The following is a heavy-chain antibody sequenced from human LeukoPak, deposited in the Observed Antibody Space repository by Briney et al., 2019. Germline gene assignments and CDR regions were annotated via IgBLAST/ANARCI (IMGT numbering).Heavy chain of an antibody. CDR1: GGSISSSSYY. J-gene: IGHJ6*02. D-gene: IGHD2-15*01. CDR2: IYYSGST. Sequence: SETLSLTCTVSGGSISSSSYYWGWIRQPPGKGLEWIGSIYYSGSTYYNPSLKSRVTISVDASKNQFSLKLSSVTAADTAVYYCARVDCSGGSCYFGIGMDVWGQGTTVTVSS. V-gene: IGHV4-39*01. CDR3: ARVDCSGGSCYFGIGMDV.